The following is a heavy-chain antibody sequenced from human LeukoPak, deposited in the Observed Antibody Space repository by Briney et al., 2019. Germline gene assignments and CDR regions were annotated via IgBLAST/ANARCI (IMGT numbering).Heavy chain of an antibody. Sequence: ASVKVSCKGSGYTFTSNGITWVRQAPRQGLEWMGWISAYNGNTNYAQKLQGRVTMTTDTSTSTAYMELRSLRSDDTAVYYCARLWIAVASKLISFDYWGQGTLVTVSS. J-gene: IGHJ4*02. CDR1: GYTFTSNG. D-gene: IGHD6-19*01. CDR3: ARLWIAVASKLISFDY. V-gene: IGHV1-18*01. CDR2: ISAYNGNT.